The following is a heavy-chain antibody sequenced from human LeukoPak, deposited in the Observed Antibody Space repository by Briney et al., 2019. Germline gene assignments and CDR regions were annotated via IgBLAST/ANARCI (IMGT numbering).Heavy chain of an antibody. CDR3: ARELEEYSSSWYDAFDI. Sequence: PSETLSLTCTVSGGSISSGSYYWSWIRQLAGKGLEWIGRIYTSGSTNYNPSLKSRVTISVDTSKNQFSLKLSSVTAADTAVYYCARELEEYSSSWYDAFDIWGQGTMVTVSS. V-gene: IGHV4-61*02. J-gene: IGHJ3*02. D-gene: IGHD6-13*01. CDR1: GGSISSGSYY. CDR2: IYTSGST.